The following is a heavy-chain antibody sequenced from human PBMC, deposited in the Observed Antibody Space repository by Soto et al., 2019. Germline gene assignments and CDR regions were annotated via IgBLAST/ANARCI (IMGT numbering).Heavy chain of an antibody. V-gene: IGHV1-18*01. CDR2: ISAYNGNT. J-gene: IGHJ4*02. Sequence: ASVKVSCKASGYTFTSYGISWVRQAPGQGLEWMGWISAYNGNTNYAQKLQGRVTMTTDTSTSTAYMELRSLRSDDTAVYYCARERGEGFELRYFDWLITLDYWGQGTLVTVSS. CDR1: GYTFTSYG. D-gene: IGHD3-9*01. CDR3: ARERGEGFELRYFDWLITLDY.